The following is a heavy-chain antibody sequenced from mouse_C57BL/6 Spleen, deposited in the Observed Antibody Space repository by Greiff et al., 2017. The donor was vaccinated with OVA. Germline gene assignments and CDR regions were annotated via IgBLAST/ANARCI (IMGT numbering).Heavy chain of an antibody. CDR2: IDPNSGGT. CDR3: ARAADQALFAY. J-gene: IGHJ3*01. D-gene: IGHD3-2*02. CDR1: GYTFTSYW. V-gene: IGHV1-72*01. Sequence: VQLQQPGAELVKPGASVKLSCKASGYTFTSYWMHWVKQRHGRGLEWLGRIDPNSGGTKYNEKFKSKATLNVDKPSSTAYMQLSSLTSEDSAVYYCARAADQALFAYWGQGTLVTVSA.